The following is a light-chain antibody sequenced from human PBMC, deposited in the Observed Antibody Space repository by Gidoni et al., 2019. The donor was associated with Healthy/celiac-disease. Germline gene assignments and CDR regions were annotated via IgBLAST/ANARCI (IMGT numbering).Light chain of an antibody. CDR2: LGS. CDR3: MQALQTPGT. V-gene: IGKV2-28*01. CDR1: QSPLHSNGYNY. Sequence: DIVRTQSPLSLPVTPGEPASISCRSSQSPLHSNGYNYLDWYLQKPGQCPQLLIYLGSNRASGVPDRFSGSGSGTDFTLKISRVEAEDVGVYYCMQALQTPGTFGQGTKVEIK. J-gene: IGKJ1*01.